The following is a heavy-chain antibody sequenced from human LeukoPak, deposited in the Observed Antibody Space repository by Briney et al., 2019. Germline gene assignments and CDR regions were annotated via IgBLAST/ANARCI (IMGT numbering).Heavy chain of an antibody. CDR2: IYPRDSDT. V-gene: IGHV5-51*01. D-gene: IGHD6-19*01. CDR1: GYSFSDYW. J-gene: IGHJ4*02. CDR3: AKLSTGWSLAS. Sequence: GESLKISCKGSGYSFSDYWIAWVRQVPGQGLVWVGIIYPRDSDTIYSPSFQGQVTISADKSISTAYLQWSSLRASDTAVYYCAKLSTGWSLASWGQGTQVTVSS.